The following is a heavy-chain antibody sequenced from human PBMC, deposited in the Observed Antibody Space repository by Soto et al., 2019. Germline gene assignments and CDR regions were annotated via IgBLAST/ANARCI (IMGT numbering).Heavy chain of an antibody. D-gene: IGHD3-10*01. CDR2: IIPIFGTA. CDR1: GGTFSSYA. J-gene: IGHJ4*02. CDR3: ARNGGYYGSGSYRAPFDY. Sequence: QVQLVQSGAEVKKPGSSVKVSCKASGGTFSSYAISWVRQAPGQGLEWMGGIIPIFGTANYAQKFQGRVTITADESTSTACMELSSLRSEVTAVYYCARNGGYYGSGSYRAPFDYWGQGTMVTVSS. V-gene: IGHV1-69*12.